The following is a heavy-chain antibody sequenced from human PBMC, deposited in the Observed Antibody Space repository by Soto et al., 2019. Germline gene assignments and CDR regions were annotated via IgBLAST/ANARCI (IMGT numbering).Heavy chain of an antibody. CDR1: GFTFSSYA. D-gene: IGHD3-22*01. V-gene: IGHV3-23*01. J-gene: IGHJ4*02. CDR3: AKLTTHMIGAFDY. Sequence: EVQLLESGGGLVQPGGSLRLSCAASGFTFSSYAMSWVCQAPGKGLEWVSAISGSGGSTYYADSVKGRFTISRDNSKNTLYLQMNSLRAEDTAVYYCAKLTTHMIGAFDYWGQGTLVTVSS. CDR2: ISGSGGST.